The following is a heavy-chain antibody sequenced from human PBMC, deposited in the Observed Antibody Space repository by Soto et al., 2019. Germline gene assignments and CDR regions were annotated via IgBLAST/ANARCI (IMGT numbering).Heavy chain of an antibody. V-gene: IGHV4-30-4*01. CDR2: IYYSGST. CDR3: ARDNWNYVFGFDY. D-gene: IGHD1-7*01. J-gene: IGHJ4*02. Sequence: QVQLQESGPGVVKASRTLSLTCNVSGGCISSGDYYWSWIRQPPGKGLEWIGYIYYSGSTYYNPSLKSRVTISVDTSKNQFSLKLSSVTAADTAVYYCARDNWNYVFGFDYWGQGTLVTVSS. CDR1: GGCISSGDYY.